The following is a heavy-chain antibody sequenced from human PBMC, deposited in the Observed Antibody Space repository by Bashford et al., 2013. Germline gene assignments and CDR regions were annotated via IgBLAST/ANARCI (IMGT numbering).Heavy chain of an antibody. J-gene: IGHJ6*02. V-gene: IGHV1-3*01. CDR2: INPGNGNT. D-gene: IGHD3-10*01. Sequence: VASVKVSCKASGYTFTNYVMHWVRQAPGQRLEWMGWINPGNGNTKYSQKFQDRVTITRDTSATTADMELSRLRSDDTAVYYCARETRPDYLATMVRGVMYYYYGMDVWGQGTTVTVSS. CDR1: GYTFTNYV. CDR3: ARETRPDYLATMVRGVMYYYYGMDV.